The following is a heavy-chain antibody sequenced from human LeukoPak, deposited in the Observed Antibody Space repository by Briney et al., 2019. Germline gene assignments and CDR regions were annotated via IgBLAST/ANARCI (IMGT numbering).Heavy chain of an antibody. Sequence: GGSLRLSCAASGFTFSSYSMNWVRQAPGKGLEWVSYISSSSSTIYYADSAKGRFTISRGNAKNSLYLQMNSLRAEDTAVYYCARAGDGSSGYSWLAAFEIWGQGTMVTVSS. V-gene: IGHV3-48*04. CDR3: ARAGDGSSGYSWLAAFEI. CDR2: ISSSSSTI. CDR1: GFTFSSYS. J-gene: IGHJ3*02. D-gene: IGHD3-22*01.